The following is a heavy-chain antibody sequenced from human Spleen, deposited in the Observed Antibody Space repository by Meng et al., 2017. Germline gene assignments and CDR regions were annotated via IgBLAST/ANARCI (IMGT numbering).Heavy chain of an antibody. CDR2: ISGSGGST. CDR1: GFTFSSYA. D-gene: IGHD1-26*01. CDR3: ARLIGGSLNWFDP. Sequence: GESLKISCAASGFTFSSYAMSWVRQAPGKGLEWVSAISGSGGSTYYADSVKGRFTISRDNSKNTLYLQMNSLRAEDTAVYYCARLIGGSLNWFDPCGQGTLVTVSS. V-gene: IGHV3-23*01. J-gene: IGHJ5*02.